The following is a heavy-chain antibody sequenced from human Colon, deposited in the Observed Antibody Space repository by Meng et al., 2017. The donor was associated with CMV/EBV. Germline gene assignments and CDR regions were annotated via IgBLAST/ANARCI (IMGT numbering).Heavy chain of an antibody. D-gene: IGHD5-18*01. CDR3: ARAKGYSYGGDY. CDR1: GFTFSSYW. Sequence: SCAASGFTFSSYWMHWVRQAPGKGLVWGSRINSDGSSTSYADSVKGRFTISRDNAKNTLYLQMNSLRAEDTAVYYCARAKGYSYGGDYWGQGTLVTVSS. V-gene: IGHV3-74*01. J-gene: IGHJ4*02. CDR2: INSDGSST.